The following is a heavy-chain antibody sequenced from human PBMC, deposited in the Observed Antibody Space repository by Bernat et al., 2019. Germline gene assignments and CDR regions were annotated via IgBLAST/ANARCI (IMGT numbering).Heavy chain of an antibody. CDR1: GGSFSGYY. CDR2: INHSGST. D-gene: IGHD3-3*01. J-gene: IGHJ5*02. Sequence: QVQLQQWGAGLLKPSETLSLTCAVYGGSFSGYYWSWIRQPPGKGLEWIGEINHSGSTNYNPSLKSRVTISVDTSKNQFSLKLSSVTAADTAVYYCARARYYDFWSGYLDNWFDPWGQGTLVTVSS. CDR3: ARARYYDFWSGYLDNWFDP. V-gene: IGHV4-34*01.